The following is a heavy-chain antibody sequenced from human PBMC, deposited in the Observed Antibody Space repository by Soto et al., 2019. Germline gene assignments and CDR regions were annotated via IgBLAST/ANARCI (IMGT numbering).Heavy chain of an antibody. D-gene: IGHD6-19*01. V-gene: IGHV4-39*01. CDR1: GGSISSSSYY. CDR3: ARHTSEVTVAGTGFDY. J-gene: IGHJ4*02. Sequence: QLQLQESGPGLVKASETLSLTCTVSGGSISSSSYYWGWIRQPPGKGLEWIGSIYYSGSTYYNPSLKSRVTISVDMSKNQFSLKLSSVTAADTAVYYCARHTSEVTVAGTGFDYWGQGTLVTVSS. CDR2: IYYSGST.